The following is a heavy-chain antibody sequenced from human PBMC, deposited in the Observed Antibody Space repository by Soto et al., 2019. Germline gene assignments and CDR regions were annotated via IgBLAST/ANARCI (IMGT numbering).Heavy chain of an antibody. D-gene: IGHD3-16*01. Sequence: QVQLVQSGAEVKKPGASVKVSCKASGYTFNFYGITWVRQAPGQGLEWMGWISGFNGNTNYAADHQGRATMTTDTSTSTAYMELRGLRSDATAVYYCARIGVSSGHESPDFDSWGQGTLVTVSS. CDR2: ISGFNGNT. CDR3: ARIGVSSGHESPDFDS. CDR1: GYTFNFYG. V-gene: IGHV1-18*01. J-gene: IGHJ4*02.